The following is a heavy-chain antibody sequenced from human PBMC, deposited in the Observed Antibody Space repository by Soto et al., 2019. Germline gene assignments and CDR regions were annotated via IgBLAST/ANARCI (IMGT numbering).Heavy chain of an antibody. D-gene: IGHD3-3*01. Sequence: GGSLRLSCAASGFTFSSYWMHWVRQAPGKGLVWVSRINSDGSSTSYADSVKGRFTISRDNAKNTLYLQMNSLRAEDTAVYYCARDQDYDFWSGYYWARADYYGMDVWGPGTTVTVSS. CDR1: GFTFSSYW. J-gene: IGHJ6*02. CDR2: INSDGSST. V-gene: IGHV3-74*01. CDR3: ARDQDYDFWSGYYWARADYYGMDV.